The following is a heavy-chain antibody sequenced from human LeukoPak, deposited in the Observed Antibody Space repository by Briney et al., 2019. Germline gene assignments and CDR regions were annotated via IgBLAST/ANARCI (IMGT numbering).Heavy chain of an antibody. Sequence: PSETLSLTCAVYGGSFSGYYWSWIRQPPGKGLEWIGEINHSGSTNYNPSLKSRVTTSVDTSKNQFPLKLSSVTAADTAVYYCASCSGGSCHYFDYWGQGTLVTVSS. V-gene: IGHV4-34*01. CDR3: ASCSGGSCHYFDY. D-gene: IGHD2-15*01. CDR2: INHSGST. CDR1: GGSFSGYY. J-gene: IGHJ4*02.